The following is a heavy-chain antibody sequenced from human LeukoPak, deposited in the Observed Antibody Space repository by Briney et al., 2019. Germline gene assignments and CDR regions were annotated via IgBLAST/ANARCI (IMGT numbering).Heavy chain of an antibody. CDR1: GSPFSDFS. CDR3: AKQSYARSLGE. Sequence: GGSLRLSCAPSGSPFSDFSMSWVRQAPGKGLEWISTTNSGGTSTYYAESVKGRFTISRDNSKNTLYLQMSSLRVEDTAVYYCAKQSYARSLGEGGPGTLVSVSS. D-gene: IGHD2-8*01. V-gene: IGHV3-23*01. J-gene: IGHJ4*02. CDR2: TNSGGTST.